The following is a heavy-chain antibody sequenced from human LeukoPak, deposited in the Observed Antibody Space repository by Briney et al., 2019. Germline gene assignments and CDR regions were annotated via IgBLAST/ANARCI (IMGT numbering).Heavy chain of an antibody. Sequence: GGSLRLSCAASGFTFSDYYMSWIRQAPGKGLEWISYISSSASTIDYADSVKGRFTISRDNGKNSLYLQMNSLRAEDTAVYYCAKDCYYDSSGYGFDYWGQGTLVTVSS. D-gene: IGHD3-22*01. CDR3: AKDCYYDSSGYGFDY. V-gene: IGHV3-11*01. CDR1: GFTFSDYY. CDR2: ISSSASTI. J-gene: IGHJ4*02.